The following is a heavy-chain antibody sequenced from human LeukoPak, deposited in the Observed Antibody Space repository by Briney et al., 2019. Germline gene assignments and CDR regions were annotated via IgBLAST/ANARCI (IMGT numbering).Heavy chain of an antibody. CDR1: GFTFSSYS. Sequence: GGSLRLSCAASGFTFSSYSMNWVRQAPGKGLEWVSYISSSSSTIYYADSVKGRFTISRDNAKNSLYLQMNSLRAEDTAVYYCARDRRVVMSSTSCPYYYYYYYMDVWGKGTTVTVSS. CDR3: ARDRRVVMSSTSCPYYYYYYYMDV. V-gene: IGHV3-48*01. D-gene: IGHD2-2*01. CDR2: ISSSSSTI. J-gene: IGHJ6*03.